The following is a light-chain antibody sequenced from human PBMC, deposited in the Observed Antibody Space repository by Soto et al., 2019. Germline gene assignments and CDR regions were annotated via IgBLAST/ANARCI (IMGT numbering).Light chain of an antibody. Sequence: QSVLTQPPSASGTRGQRVTISCSGSSSNIRSNSVSWYQQLPGTAPKLLIYSNNQRPSGVPDRFSGSKSGTSASLAISGLQSEDEADYYCAAWDDSLHGHVAFGGGTKLTVL. J-gene: IGLJ2*01. CDR1: SSNIRSNS. CDR2: SNN. CDR3: AAWDDSLHGHVA. V-gene: IGLV1-44*01.